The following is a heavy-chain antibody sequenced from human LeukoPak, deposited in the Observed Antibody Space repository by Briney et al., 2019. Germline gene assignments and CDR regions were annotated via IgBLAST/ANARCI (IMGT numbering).Heavy chain of an antibody. CDR3: ARVDTTVAYTMDV. V-gene: IGHV4-59*01. CDR1: GGSISSYY. D-gene: IGHD5-18*01. Sequence: PSETLSLTRSVSGGSISSYYWSWIRQPPGKGLDWIGYLYNSGNTNYNPSLKSRVTISVATTKNQFSLSLTSVSSADTAVYYCARVDTTVAYTMDVWGQGTTVTVSS. J-gene: IGHJ6*02. CDR2: LYNSGNT.